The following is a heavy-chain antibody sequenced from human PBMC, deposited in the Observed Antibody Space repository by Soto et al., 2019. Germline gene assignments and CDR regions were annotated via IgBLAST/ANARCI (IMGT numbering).Heavy chain of an antibody. D-gene: IGHD3-22*01. CDR2: MNPNSGNT. CDR3: ARVLLPYIPKHYGSATGPHVVFDY. V-gene: IGHV1-8*01. Sequence: ASVKVSCKASGYTFTSYEINWVRQATGQVLEWMGWMNPNSGNTGYAQKFQGRGTMTRNTSISTAYMELSRLRSEDKAVYYCARVLLPYIPKHYGSATGPHVVFDYWGQGTLVTVSS. CDR1: GYTFTSYE. J-gene: IGHJ4*02.